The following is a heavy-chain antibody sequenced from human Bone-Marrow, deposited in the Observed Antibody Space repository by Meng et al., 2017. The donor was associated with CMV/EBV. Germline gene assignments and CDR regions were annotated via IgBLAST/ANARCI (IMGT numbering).Heavy chain of an antibody. CDR2: IKQDGSEK. Sequence: GESLKISCAASGFTFSSYWMSWVRQAPGKGLEWVANIKQDGSEKYYVDSVKGRFTISRDNAKNPLYLQMNSLRAEDTAVYYCARDLERGLPDYWGQGTRVTVSS. V-gene: IGHV3-7*01. CDR3: ARDLERGLPDY. J-gene: IGHJ4*02. CDR1: GFTFSSYW.